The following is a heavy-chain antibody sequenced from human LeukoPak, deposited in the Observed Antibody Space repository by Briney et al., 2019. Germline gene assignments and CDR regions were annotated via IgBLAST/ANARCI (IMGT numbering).Heavy chain of an antibody. CDR1: GGSISSGGYY. Sequence: SQTLSLTCTVSGGSISSGGYYWSWIRQHPGKGLEWIGYIYYSGSAYYNPSLKSRVTISVDTSKNQFSLKLSSVTAADTAVYYCARDSYGDYYFDYWGQGTLVTVSS. J-gene: IGHJ4*02. CDR3: ARDSYGDYYFDY. CDR2: IYYSGSA. V-gene: IGHV4-31*03. D-gene: IGHD5-18*01.